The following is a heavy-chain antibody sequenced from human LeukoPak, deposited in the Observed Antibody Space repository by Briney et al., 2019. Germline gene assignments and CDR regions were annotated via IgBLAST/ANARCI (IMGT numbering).Heavy chain of an antibody. J-gene: IGHJ5*02. V-gene: IGHV4-39*07. CDR1: GGSISSSSYY. CDR3: AREGTMVRGVIIQQRSNSGFHWFDP. D-gene: IGHD3-10*01. Sequence: SETLSLTCTVSGGSISSSSYYWGWIRQPPGKGLEWIGSIYYSGSTYYNPSPKSRVTISVDTSKNQFSLKLSSVTAADTAVYYCAREGTMVRGVIIQQRSNSGFHWFDPWGQGTLVTVSS. CDR2: IYYSGST.